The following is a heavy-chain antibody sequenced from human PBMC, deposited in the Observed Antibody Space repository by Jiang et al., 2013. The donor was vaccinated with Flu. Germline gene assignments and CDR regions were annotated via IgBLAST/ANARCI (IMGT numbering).Heavy chain of an antibody. V-gene: IGHV3-15*01. CDR3: TTGPYDSWSALNFDY. J-gene: IGHJ4*02. CDR2: IKSNTDGGTT. CDR1: GFIFNNAW. Sequence: QLVESGGGLVKPGGSLRLSCAASGFIFNNAWMSWVRQAPGKGLEWVGRIKSNTDGGTTGYGAPVKGRFTISRDDSKSALYLQMNSLKTEDTAVYYCTTGPYDSWSALNFDYWGQGTLVTVSS. D-gene: IGHD3-3*01.